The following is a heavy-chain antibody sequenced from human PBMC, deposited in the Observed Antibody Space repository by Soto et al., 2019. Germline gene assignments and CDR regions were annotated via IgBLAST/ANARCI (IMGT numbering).Heavy chain of an antibody. D-gene: IGHD3-9*01. CDR2: IDWDDDK. CDR3: ALTDWPSYGMDV. J-gene: IGHJ6*02. CDR1: GFSLSTSGMC. V-gene: IGHV2-70*01. Sequence: SGPTLVNPTQTLTLTCTFSGFSLSTSGMCVSWIRQPPGKALEWLALIDWDDDKYYSTSLKTRLTISKDTSKNQVVLTMTNMYLVYTATYYCALTDWPSYGMDVWGQGTTVTVSS.